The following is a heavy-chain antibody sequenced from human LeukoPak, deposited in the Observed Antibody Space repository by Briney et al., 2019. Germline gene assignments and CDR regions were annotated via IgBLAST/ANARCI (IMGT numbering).Heavy chain of an antibody. J-gene: IGHJ6*02. D-gene: IGHD6-6*01. CDR1: GGSISSYY. Sequence: SETLSLTCTVSGGSISSYYWGWIRQPPGKGLEWIGSIYYSGSTYYNPSLKSRVTISVDTSKNQFSLKLSSVTAADTAVYYCASRYSSSAYYYYGMDVWGQGTTVTVSS. CDR3: ASRYSSSAYYYYGMDV. CDR2: IYYSGST. V-gene: IGHV4-39*01.